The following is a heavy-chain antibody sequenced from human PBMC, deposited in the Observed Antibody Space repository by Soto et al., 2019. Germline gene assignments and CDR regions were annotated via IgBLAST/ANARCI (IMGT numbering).Heavy chain of an antibody. CDR2: IVLSSGNT. CDR1: GVTFSSYA. J-gene: IGHJ1*01. CDR3: AAKMELRYFDWLYDPPQH. D-gene: IGHD3-9*01. V-gene: IGHV1-58*02. Sequence: GASVKVSCKASGVTFSSYAMRWVRQARGQRLEWIGGIVLSSGNTNYAQKIQERVTITRDISTSTAYMELSSLRSEDTAVYYCAAKMELRYFDWLYDPPQHWGQGTLFTVSS.